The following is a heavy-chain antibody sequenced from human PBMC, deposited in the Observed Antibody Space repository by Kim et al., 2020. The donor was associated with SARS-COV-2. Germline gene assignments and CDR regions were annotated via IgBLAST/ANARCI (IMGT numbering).Heavy chain of an antibody. D-gene: IGHD3-10*01. CDR3: ARAPNSGGSGSYFHELNWFDP. J-gene: IGHJ5*02. CDR2: INAGNGNT. Sequence: ASVKVSCKASGYTFTSYAMHWVRQAPGQRLEWMGWINAGNGNTKYSQKFQGRVTITRDTSASTAYMELSSLRSEDTAVYYCARAPNSGGSGSYFHELNWFDPWGQGTLVTVSS. V-gene: IGHV1-3*01. CDR1: GYTFTSYA.